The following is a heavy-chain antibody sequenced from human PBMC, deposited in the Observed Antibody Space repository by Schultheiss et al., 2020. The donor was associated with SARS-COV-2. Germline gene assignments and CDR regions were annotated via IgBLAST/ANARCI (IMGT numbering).Heavy chain of an antibody. CDR1: GGSVSSGSYY. CDR3: ARWYCSSTSCHDAFDI. CDR2: INHSGST. D-gene: IGHD2-2*01. V-gene: IGHV4-61*01. J-gene: IGHJ3*02. Sequence: SQTLSLTCTVSGGSVSSGSYYWSWIRQPPGKGLEWIGEINHSGSTNYNPSLKSRVTISVDTSKNQFSLKLSSVTAADTAVYYCARWYCSSTSCHDAFDIWGQGTMVTVSS.